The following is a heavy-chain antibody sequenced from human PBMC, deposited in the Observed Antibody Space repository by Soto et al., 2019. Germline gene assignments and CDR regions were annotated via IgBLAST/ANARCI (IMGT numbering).Heavy chain of an antibody. D-gene: IGHD5-18*01. CDR2: MNPNSGNT. J-gene: IGHJ4*02. CDR1: RYTFSSYD. V-gene: IGHV1-8*01. Sequence: ASVKVSCKASRYTFSSYDINWVRQATGQGLEWMGWMNPNSGNTGYARKFQGRVTMTRNTSVDTAYMELSSLRSEDTAVYYCARGPHESLNYGYPPTYYYFEFWVLGT. CDR3: ARGPHESLNYGYPPTYYYFEF.